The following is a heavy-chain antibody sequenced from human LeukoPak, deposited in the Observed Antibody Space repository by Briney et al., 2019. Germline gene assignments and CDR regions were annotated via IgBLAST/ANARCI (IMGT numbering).Heavy chain of an antibody. D-gene: IGHD4-17*01. J-gene: IGHJ4*02. CDR2: INVYNGNI. CDR3: PRDGDGDPLDY. V-gene: IGHV1-18*01. CDR1: GYTFTSYG. Sequence: ASVTVSFKASGYTFTSYGISWVRQPPGQGLEWMGWINVYNGNIYSEQKFQGRLTITTDTSTSTAYMDLRRLTSDDTAVYYCPRDGDGDPLDYWGQGTLVTVS.